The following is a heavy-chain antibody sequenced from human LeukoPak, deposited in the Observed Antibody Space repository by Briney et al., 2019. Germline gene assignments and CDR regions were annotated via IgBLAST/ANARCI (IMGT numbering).Heavy chain of an antibody. Sequence: GGSLRLFYAASRFTFSSFSINSVRQAAGKGLEWVSYISASSSTIYYADSVTGRFTTSRDNAKNSLYLQMNSLRAEHTAVSYCARDWSYDLWSGYEGADYWGQGTLVTVSS. V-gene: IGHV3-48*01. CDR1: RFTFSSFS. J-gene: IGHJ4*02. CDR3: ARDWSYDLWSGYEGADY. CDR2: ISASSSTI. D-gene: IGHD3-3*01.